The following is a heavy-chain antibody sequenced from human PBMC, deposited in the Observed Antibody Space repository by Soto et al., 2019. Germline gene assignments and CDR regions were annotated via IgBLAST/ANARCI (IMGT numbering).Heavy chain of an antibody. J-gene: IGHJ5*02. V-gene: IGHV3-33*01. D-gene: IGHD1-1*01. CDR3: ARWSDNKVVDP. CDR1: GFTFRSHG. Sequence: VQVVASGGGVVQPGRSLRLSCEASGFTFRSHGMYWVRQAPGKGLEWLAVIWYDGSEKYYADSVKGRFTISRDNSKNTLYLQMNSLTVEDTAVYYCARWSDNKVVDPWGQGTVVTVS. CDR2: IWYDGSEK.